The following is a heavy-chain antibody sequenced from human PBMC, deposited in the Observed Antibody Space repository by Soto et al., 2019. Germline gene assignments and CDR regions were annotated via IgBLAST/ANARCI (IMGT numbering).Heavy chain of an antibody. CDR3: AKDLDPSPYDFWSGYSPDY. CDR1: GFTFSSYA. D-gene: IGHD3-3*01. V-gene: IGHV3-23*01. CDR2: ISGSGGST. Sequence: GGSLRLSCAASGFTFSSYAMSWVRQAPGKGLEWVSAISGSGGSTYYADSVKGRFTISRDNSKNTLYLQMNSLRAEDTAVYYCAKDLDPSPYDFWSGYSPDYWGQGTLVTVSS. J-gene: IGHJ4*02.